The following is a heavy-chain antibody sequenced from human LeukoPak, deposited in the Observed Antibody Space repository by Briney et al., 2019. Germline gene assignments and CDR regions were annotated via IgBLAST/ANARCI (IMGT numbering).Heavy chain of an antibody. V-gene: IGHV4-30-2*01. Sequence: SETLSLTCAVSGGSISSGGYSWSWIRQPPGTGLEWIGYIYHSGSTYYNPSLKSRVTISVDRSKNQFSLKLSSVTAADTAVYYCARGIGPAAAWFDPWGQGTLVTVSS. CDR3: ARGIGPAAAWFDP. CDR1: GGSISSGGYS. CDR2: IYHSGST. D-gene: IGHD2-2*01. J-gene: IGHJ5*02.